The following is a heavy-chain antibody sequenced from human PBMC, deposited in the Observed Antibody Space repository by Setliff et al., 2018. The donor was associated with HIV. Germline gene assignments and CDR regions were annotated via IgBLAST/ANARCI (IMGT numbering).Heavy chain of an antibody. Sequence: ASVKVSCKASGYTFTNYYMHWVRQAPGQGLEWMGWINPNRGGTNYAQKFQGRVTMTRDTSITTAYMELSRVRSDDTAVYYCARHFGIAVEARYFDYYMDVWGKGTTVTVSS. CDR2: INPNRGGT. J-gene: IGHJ6*03. CDR3: ARHFGIAVEARYFDYYMDV. V-gene: IGHV1-2*02. CDR1: GYTFTNYY. D-gene: IGHD6-19*01.